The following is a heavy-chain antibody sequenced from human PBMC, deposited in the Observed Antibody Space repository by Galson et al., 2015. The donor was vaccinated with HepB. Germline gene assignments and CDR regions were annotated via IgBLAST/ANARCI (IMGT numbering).Heavy chain of an antibody. J-gene: IGHJ4*02. Sequence: SLRLSCAASGFTFSSYGMHWVRQAPGKGLEWVAVIWYDGSNKYYADSVKGRFTISRDNSKNTLYLQMNSLRAEDTAVYYCARDMADFWSQDYFDYWGQGTLVTVSS. CDR2: IWYDGSNK. CDR1: GFTFSSYG. D-gene: IGHD3-3*01. CDR3: ARDMADFWSQDYFDY. V-gene: IGHV3-33*01.